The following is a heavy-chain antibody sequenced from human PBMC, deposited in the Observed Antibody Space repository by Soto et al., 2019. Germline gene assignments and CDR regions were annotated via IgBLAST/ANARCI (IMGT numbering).Heavy chain of an antibody. J-gene: IGHJ4*02. CDR1: GTSVSGANW. CDR3: ARTGPYSSGNN. D-gene: IGHD3-22*01. Sequence: QVQLQESGPGLVDPLGTLSLTCAVSGTSVSGANWWGWVRQPPGKGLEWIGEIHSSGNTDYNPSLKRRVTISRAMSKNEFSLKLTSVTAADTAVYYCARTGPYSSGNNWGQGTLVTVSS. CDR2: IHSSGNT. V-gene: IGHV4-4*02.